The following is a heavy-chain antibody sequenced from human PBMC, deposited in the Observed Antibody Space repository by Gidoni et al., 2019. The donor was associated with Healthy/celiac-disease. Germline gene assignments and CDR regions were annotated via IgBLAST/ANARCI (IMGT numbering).Heavy chain of an antibody. CDR2: IYYSGST. J-gene: IGHJ4*02. CDR3: ARHPDSSGYYGFDY. D-gene: IGHD3-22*01. CDR1: GGSISSGSYY. V-gene: IGHV4-39*01. Sequence: QLQLQESGPGLVKPSETLSLTCTVSGGSISSGSYYWGWIRQPPGKGLEWIGSIYYSGSTYYNPSLKSRVTISVDTSKNQFSLKLSSVTAADTAVYYCARHPDSSGYYGFDYWGQGTLVTVSS.